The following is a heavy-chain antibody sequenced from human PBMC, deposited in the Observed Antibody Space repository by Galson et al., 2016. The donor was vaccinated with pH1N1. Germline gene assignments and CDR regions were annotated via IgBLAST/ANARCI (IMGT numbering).Heavy chain of an antibody. CDR1: GFILSSYW. Sequence: SLRLSCAGSGFILSSYWMHRVRQVPGKGLVWVSHINFDGTKTNYADSVKGRFTISRDNAKNTLYLQVNSLSVEDMAVYYCIRALNGTWIWGQGTLVTVSS. D-gene: IGHD2-8*01. CDR2: INFDGTKT. V-gene: IGHV3-74*01. J-gene: IGHJ4*02. CDR3: IRALNGTWI.